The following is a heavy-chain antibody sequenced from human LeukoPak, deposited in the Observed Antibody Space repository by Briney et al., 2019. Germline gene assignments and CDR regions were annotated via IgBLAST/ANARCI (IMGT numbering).Heavy chain of an antibody. V-gene: IGHV4-4*07. D-gene: IGHD3-10*01. J-gene: IGHJ5*02. CDR2: IYTSGTI. CDR3: ARDSGTTGEVKSDP. CDR1: GGSISSYY. Sequence: PSETLSLTCTVSGGSISSYYWSWIRQPAGTALEWIGRIYTSGTITYNPSLKSRVTMSVDTSKNQFSLKLSSVTAADTAVYYCARDSGTTGEVKSDPWGQGTLVTVSS.